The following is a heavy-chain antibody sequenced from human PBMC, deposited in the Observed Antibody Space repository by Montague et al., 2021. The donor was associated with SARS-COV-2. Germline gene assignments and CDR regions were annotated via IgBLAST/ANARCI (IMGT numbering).Heavy chain of an antibody. Sequence: SLRLSCAASGFTFSSYDMHWVRQATGKGLEWVSAIGTAGDTYYPGSVKGRFTISRENAKNSLYLQMNSLRAGDTAVCYCARGDITMVQGVITYYYYYGMDVWGQGTTVTVSS. CDR1: GFTFSSYD. CDR2: IGTAGDT. V-gene: IGHV3-13*04. D-gene: IGHD3-10*01. CDR3: ARGDITMVQGVITYYYYYGMDV. J-gene: IGHJ6*02.